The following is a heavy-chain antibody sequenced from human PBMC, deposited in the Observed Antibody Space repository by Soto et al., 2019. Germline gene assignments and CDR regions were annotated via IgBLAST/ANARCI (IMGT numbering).Heavy chain of an antibody. D-gene: IGHD2-2*01. CDR2: IIPMLGIA. Sequence: KXPGSSVKVSCRASGATFSTHTIIWVRQAPGQGLEWVGRIIPMLGIANYAQKFQGRVTITADKSTSTAYMELSSLRSEDTALYYCARDKDQLPTDWGQGTLVTVSS. J-gene: IGHJ1*01. CDR1: GATFSTHT. CDR3: ARDKDQLPTD. V-gene: IGHV1-69*02.